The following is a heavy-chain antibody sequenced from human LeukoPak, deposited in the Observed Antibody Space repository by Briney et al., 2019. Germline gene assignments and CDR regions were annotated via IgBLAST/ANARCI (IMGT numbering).Heavy chain of an antibody. Sequence: SETLSLTRAVYGGSFSGYYWSWIRQPPGKGLEWIGEINHSGSTNYNPSLKSRVTISVDTSKNQFSLKLSSVTAADTAVYYCARGRGTTVTIFDYWGQGTLVTVSS. D-gene: IGHD4-17*01. CDR1: GGSFSGYY. V-gene: IGHV4-34*01. CDR3: ARGRGTTVTIFDY. CDR2: INHSGST. J-gene: IGHJ4*02.